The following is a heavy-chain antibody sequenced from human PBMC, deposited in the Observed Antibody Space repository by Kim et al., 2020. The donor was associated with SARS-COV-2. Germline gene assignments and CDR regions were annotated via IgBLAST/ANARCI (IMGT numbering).Heavy chain of an antibody. CDR2: IFGSGSGT. D-gene: IGHD3-3*02. J-gene: IGHJ2*01. CDR3: ARHLHVTTGTFYWYLDL. V-gene: IGHV3-23*01. Sequence: GGSLRLSCAASGPTSRNSAMSWVRQAPGKGLEWVAGIFGSGSGTYYGDSVRGRFTISRDNFQGTVYLQMDNLRAEDTAVYYCARHLHVTTGTFYWYLDLWGRGTLLTVSS. CDR1: GPTSRNSA.